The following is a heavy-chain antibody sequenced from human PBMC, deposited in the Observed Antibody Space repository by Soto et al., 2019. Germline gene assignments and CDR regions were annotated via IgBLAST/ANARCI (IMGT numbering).Heavy chain of an antibody. V-gene: IGHV3-30*18. Sequence: QVHLEESGGGVVQPGRSLRLSCAASGFTFSSYGIHLGRQAPGKGLEWVAVTSYDGSNKYYADSVKGRFTISRDNSKNTLYQEMKSLTPEYTAVYYCGKGMNGGKLSYFDDRGQGNRVNVAS. J-gene: IGHJ4*02. CDR2: TSYDGSNK. CDR1: GFTFSSYG. CDR3: GKGMNGGKLSYFDD. D-gene: IGHD2-15*01.